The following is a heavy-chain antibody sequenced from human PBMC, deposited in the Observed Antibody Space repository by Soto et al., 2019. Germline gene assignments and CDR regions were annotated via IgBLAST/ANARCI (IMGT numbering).Heavy chain of an antibody. Sequence: SVKVSCKASGDTFNFDTINWVRQAPGLGLEWMGRFNPILSFSNSALKFQGRVTLTADKSTSTAYMVLSSLRSEDTAIYYCATSFGSGSRAFDYWGQGALVTVSS. CDR3: ATSFGSGSRAFDY. D-gene: IGHD3-10*01. CDR2: FNPILSFS. CDR1: GDTFNFDT. V-gene: IGHV1-69*02. J-gene: IGHJ4*02.